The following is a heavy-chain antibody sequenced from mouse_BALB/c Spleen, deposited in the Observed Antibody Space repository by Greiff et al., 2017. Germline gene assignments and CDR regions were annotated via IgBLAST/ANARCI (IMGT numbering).Heavy chain of an antibody. D-gene: IGHD1-1*01. CDR3: TRSEIYYGSSYPLDD. Sequence: EVQLQQSGTVLARPGASVKMSCKASGYTFTSYWMHWVKQRPGQGLEWIGAIYPGNSDTSYNQKFKGKAKLTAVTSTSTAYMELSSLTNEDSAVYYCTRSEIYYGSSYPLDDWGQGTTLTVSS. J-gene: IGHJ2*01. V-gene: IGHV1-5*01. CDR2: IYPGNSDT. CDR1: GYTFTSYW.